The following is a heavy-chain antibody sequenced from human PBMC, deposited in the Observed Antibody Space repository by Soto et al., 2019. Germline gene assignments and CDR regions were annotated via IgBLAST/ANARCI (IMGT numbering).Heavy chain of an antibody. CDR3: VRDGDYYDSAGYLTI. D-gene: IGHD3-22*01. J-gene: IGHJ3*02. CDR2: IFHSGHT. CDR1: GGSISSGTYS. Sequence: QLKLQESGSGLVKPSQTLSLTCAVSGGSISSGTYSWSWIRQPPGEGLEWIGYIFHSGHTYYNPSLKSRVTISIDTSKNQFSLKLSSVTAADTAVYYCVRDGDYYDSAGYLTIWGQGTMVTVSS. V-gene: IGHV4-30-2*01.